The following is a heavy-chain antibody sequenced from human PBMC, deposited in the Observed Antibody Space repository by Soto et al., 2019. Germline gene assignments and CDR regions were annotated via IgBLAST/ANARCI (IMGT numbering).Heavy chain of an antibody. CDR1: GGSISSGGYY. V-gene: IGHV4-31*03. D-gene: IGHD2-21*01. Sequence: SETLSLTCTVSGGSISSGGYYWYWIRQHPGKGLEWIGYIYYRGTTYYNQSLKSRVTISVDTSKNQFTLKLSSVTAADTAVYYCAASCVACGGFNYYGMDVWGQGTTVTVSS. CDR3: AASCVACGGFNYYGMDV. CDR2: IYYRGTT. J-gene: IGHJ6*02.